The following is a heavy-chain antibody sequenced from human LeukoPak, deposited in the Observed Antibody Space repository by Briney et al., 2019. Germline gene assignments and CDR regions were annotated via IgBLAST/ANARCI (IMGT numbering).Heavy chain of an antibody. CDR2: ISYDGSNK. V-gene: IGHV3-30*02. Sequence: PGGSLRLSCAASGFTFSSYGMHWVRQAPGKGLEWVAFISYDGSNKYYGDSVKGRFTISRDNSKNTLYVQMNRLRVEDTAVYYCAKDRQWERQVSGAFDIWGQGTKVTVSS. CDR1: GFTFSSYG. CDR3: AKDRQWERQVSGAFDI. D-gene: IGHD1-26*01. J-gene: IGHJ3*02.